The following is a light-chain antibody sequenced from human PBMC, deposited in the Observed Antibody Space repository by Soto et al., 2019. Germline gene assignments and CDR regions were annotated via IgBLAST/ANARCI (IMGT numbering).Light chain of an antibody. V-gene: IGKV1-9*01. J-gene: IGKJ4*01. Sequence: DIQLTQSPPFLSASVGDRVTITCRASQDISNYLVWYQQKPGQAPKVLISAASTLQSGVPSRFSGSGSGTEFTLTVISLQPEDFATYYCQQYDNLPPLTFGGGTKVEIK. CDR1: QDISNY. CDR2: AAS. CDR3: QQYDNLPPLT.